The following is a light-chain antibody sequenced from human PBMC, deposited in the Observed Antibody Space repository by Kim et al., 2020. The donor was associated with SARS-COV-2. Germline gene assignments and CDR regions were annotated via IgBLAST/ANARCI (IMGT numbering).Light chain of an antibody. J-gene: IGKJ1*01. V-gene: IGKV1-39*01. Sequence: DIQMTQSPSSLSASGGDRVTITCRTSQSINNFLNWYHQKPGKVPKALIYAATNLQSGVPSRFSGSGSGTEFTLTVDNLQPEDFGNYYCQQSYTVPWTFGQGTKVDIK. CDR1: QSINNF. CDR3: QQSYTVPWT. CDR2: AAT.